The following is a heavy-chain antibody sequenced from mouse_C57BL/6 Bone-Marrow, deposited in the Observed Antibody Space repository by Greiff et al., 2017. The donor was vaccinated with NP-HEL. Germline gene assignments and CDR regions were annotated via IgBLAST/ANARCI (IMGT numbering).Heavy chain of an antibody. Sequence: EVQLQQSGPVLVKPGASVKMSCKASGYTFTDYYMNWVKQSHGKSLEWIGVINPYNGGTSYNQKFKGKATLTVDKSSSTAYMELNSLTSEDSAVYYCARLGGNYVRAMDYWGQGTSVTVSS. CDR2: INPYNGGT. J-gene: IGHJ4*01. CDR1: GYTFTDYY. V-gene: IGHV1-19*01. D-gene: IGHD2-1*01. CDR3: ARLGGNYVRAMDY.